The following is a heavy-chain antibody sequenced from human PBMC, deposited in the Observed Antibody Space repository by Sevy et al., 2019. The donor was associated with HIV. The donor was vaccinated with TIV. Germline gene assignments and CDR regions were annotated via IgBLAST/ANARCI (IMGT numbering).Heavy chain of an antibody. D-gene: IGHD6-19*01. CDR2: ISSSSSYI. Sequence: GGSLRLSCAASGFTFSSYSMNWVRQAPGKGLEWVSSISSSSSYIYYADSVKGRFTISRDNAKNSLYLQMNSLRAEDTAVYYCAGSGWYVKQYFQHWGQGTLVTVSS. CDR1: GFTFSSYS. CDR3: AGSGWYVKQYFQH. J-gene: IGHJ1*01. V-gene: IGHV3-21*01.